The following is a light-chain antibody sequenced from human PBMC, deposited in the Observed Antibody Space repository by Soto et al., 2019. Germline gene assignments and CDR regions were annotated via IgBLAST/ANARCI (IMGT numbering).Light chain of an antibody. J-gene: IGLJ3*02. V-gene: IGLV1-40*01. Sequence: QSVLTQPPSVSGAPGQRVTISCTGSSSNIGAGYDVHWYQQIPGTAPKLLIYLNNNRPSGVPDRLSGSKSGTSASLAITGLQAEDEADYYCQSYDSSLSAWVFGGGTKL. CDR2: LNN. CDR3: QSYDSSLSAWV. CDR1: SSNIGAGYD.